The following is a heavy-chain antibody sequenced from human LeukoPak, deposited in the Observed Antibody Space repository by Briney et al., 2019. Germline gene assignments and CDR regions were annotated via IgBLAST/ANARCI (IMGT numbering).Heavy chain of an antibody. Sequence: GGSLRLSCAASGFTFSSYSMNWVRQAPGKGLEWVSYISSSSSTIYYADSVKGRFTISRDNAKNPLYLQMNRLRAEDAAVYYCARSRWGTTLDYWGQGTLVTVSS. CDR1: GFTFSSYS. D-gene: IGHD3-16*01. CDR3: ARSRWGTTLDY. V-gene: IGHV3-48*01. CDR2: ISSSSSTI. J-gene: IGHJ4*02.